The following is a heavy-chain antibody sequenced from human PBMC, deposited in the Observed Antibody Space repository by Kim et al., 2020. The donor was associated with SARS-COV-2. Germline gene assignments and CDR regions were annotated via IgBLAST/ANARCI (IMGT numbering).Heavy chain of an antibody. V-gene: IGHV3-33*01. J-gene: IGHJ3*02. D-gene: IGHD6-13*01. CDR1: GFTFSSYG. CDR2: IWYDGSNK. Sequence: GGSLRLSCAASGFTFSSYGMHWVRQAPGKGLEWVAVIWYDGSNKYYADSVKGRFTISRDNSKNTLYLQMNSLRAEDTAVYYCARDASSSWSLGSDAFDIWGQGTMVTVSS. CDR3: ARDASSSWSLGSDAFDI.